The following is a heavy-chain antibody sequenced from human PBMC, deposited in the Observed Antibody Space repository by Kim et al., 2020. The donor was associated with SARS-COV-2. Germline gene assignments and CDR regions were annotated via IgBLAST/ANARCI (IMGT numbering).Heavy chain of an antibody. D-gene: IGHD6-19*01. CDR1: GFTFSDYY. Sequence: GGSLRLSCAASGFTFSDYYMSWIRQAPGKGLEWVSYISSSGSTIYYADSVKGRFTISRDNAKNSLYLQMNSLRAEDTAVYYCARDSLVVAVAGGSFCMDVWGQGTTVTVSS. CDR3: ARDSLVVAVAGGSFCMDV. J-gene: IGHJ6*02. CDR2: ISSSGSTI. V-gene: IGHV3-11*01.